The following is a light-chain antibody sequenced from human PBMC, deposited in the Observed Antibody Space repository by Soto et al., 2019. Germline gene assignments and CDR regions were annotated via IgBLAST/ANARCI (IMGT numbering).Light chain of an antibody. J-gene: IGKJ4*01. CDR2: FAS. Sequence: DTQMTQSPSTLSASVGDRVTITCRASQSISNWLAWYQQKPGKAPNLLIYFASTLQSGVPSRFSGSGSGTEFTLTISSLQPDDFATHYCQQYDTSPLTFGGETKVDNK. CDR3: QQYDTSPLT. V-gene: IGKV1-5*03. CDR1: QSISNW.